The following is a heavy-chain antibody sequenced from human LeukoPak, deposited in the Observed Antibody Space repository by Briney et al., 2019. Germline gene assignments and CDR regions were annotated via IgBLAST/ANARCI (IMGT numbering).Heavy chain of an antibody. V-gene: IGHV3-30*02. CDR3: AKESDTAMANFDY. J-gene: IGHJ4*02. D-gene: IGHD5-18*01. Sequence: GRCVRLSCAASGFTFSSYGMHWVRQAPGKGLEWVAFIPYDGSNKYYADSVKGRFTISRDNSKNTLYLQMNSLRAEDTAVYYCAKESDTAMANFDYWGQGTLVTVSS. CDR2: IPYDGSNK. CDR1: GFTFSSYG.